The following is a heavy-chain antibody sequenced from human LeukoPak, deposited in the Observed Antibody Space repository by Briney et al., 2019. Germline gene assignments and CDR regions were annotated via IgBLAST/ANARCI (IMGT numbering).Heavy chain of an antibody. Sequence: GGSLRLSCAASGFIFSRYWIHWVRQAPGKGLVWVAGINSDGSNIRYADSVKGRFTISRDNAKNTMYLDMNSLRAGDTAVYYCTRSMIMVDPFDYWGLGTLVTVSS. CDR1: GFIFSRYW. V-gene: IGHV3-74*01. D-gene: IGHD3-22*01. CDR3: TRSMIMVDPFDY. CDR2: INSDGSNI. J-gene: IGHJ4*02.